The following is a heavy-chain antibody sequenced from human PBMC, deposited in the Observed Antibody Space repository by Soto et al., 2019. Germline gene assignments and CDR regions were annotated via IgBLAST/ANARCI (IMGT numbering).Heavy chain of an antibody. D-gene: IGHD5-12*01. Sequence: QVQLVESGGGLVKPGGSLRLSCAASGFSFGDYYMSWISQAPGRGLEWISYISGTGRTIDYANAVKCRFTISRDNADKSLYLQMNSLGAEDTAIYYCARAPSAHDSFDLWGQGTLVTVSS. CDR2: ISGTGRTI. CDR1: GFSFGDYY. CDR3: ARAPSAHDSFDL. V-gene: IGHV3-11*01. J-gene: IGHJ5*02.